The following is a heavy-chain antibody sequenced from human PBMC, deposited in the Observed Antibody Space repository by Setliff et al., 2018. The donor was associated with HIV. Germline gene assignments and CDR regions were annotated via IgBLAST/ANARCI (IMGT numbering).Heavy chain of an antibody. V-gene: IGHV3-30*02. J-gene: IGHJ4*02. CDR2: IRYDGSNK. Sequence: GGSLSLTCAVYGGSFSGYHWNWIRQFPGKGLEWVAFIRYDGSNKYYADSVKGRFTISRDNSKNTLYLQMNSLRAEDTAVYYCANQSPIDYWGQGTLVTVSS. CDR1: GGSFSGYH. CDR3: ANQSPIDY.